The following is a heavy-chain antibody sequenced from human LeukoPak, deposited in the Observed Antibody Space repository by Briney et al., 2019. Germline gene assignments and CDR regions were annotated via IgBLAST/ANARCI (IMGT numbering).Heavy chain of an antibody. D-gene: IGHD2-21*01. Sequence: SETLSLTCTVSGVSISSYYWSWIRQPPGKGLEWIGYIYYSGSTNYNPSLKSRVTISVDTSKNQFSLKLSSVTAADTAVYYCARRKALWWIDYWGQGTLVTVSS. CDR2: IYYSGST. J-gene: IGHJ4*02. CDR3: ARRKALWWIDY. V-gene: IGHV4-59*01. CDR1: GVSISSYY.